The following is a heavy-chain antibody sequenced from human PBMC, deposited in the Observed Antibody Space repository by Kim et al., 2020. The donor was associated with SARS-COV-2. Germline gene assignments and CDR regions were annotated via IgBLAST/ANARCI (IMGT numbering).Heavy chain of an antibody. V-gene: IGHV4-61*01. CDR2: IFYSGST. D-gene: IGHD3-10*01. CDR1: GGSVSSRTYC. Sequence: SETLSLTCTVSGGSVSSRTYCWTWIRQTPGIGLEYIGHIFYSGSTNYNPSLESRVTISLDTSKNLLSLKLSSVTAADTAVYYCARSEYYGSGTLAKYGMDGWGQGTTVTVSS. J-gene: IGHJ6*02. CDR3: ARSEYYGSGTLAKYGMDG.